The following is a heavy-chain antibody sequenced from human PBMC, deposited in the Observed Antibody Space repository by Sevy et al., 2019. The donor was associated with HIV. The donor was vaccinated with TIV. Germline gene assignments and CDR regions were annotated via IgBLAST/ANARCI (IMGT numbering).Heavy chain of an antibody. J-gene: IGHJ4*02. D-gene: IGHD6-19*01. CDR2: INWNGGST. CDR3: ARGRSSGWYSY. Sequence: GGSPRLSCAASGFTFDDYGMSWVRQAPGKGLEWVSGINWNGGSTGYADSVKGRFTISRDNAKNSLYLQMNGLRAEDTALYYCARGRSSGWYSYWGQGTLVTVSS. V-gene: IGHV3-20*04. CDR1: GFTFDDYG.